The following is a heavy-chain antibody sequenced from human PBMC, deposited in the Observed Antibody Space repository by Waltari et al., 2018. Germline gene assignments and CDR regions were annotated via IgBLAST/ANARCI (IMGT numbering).Heavy chain of an antibody. J-gene: IGHJ3*02. CDR1: GFTFSSYG. D-gene: IGHD6-19*01. CDR2: ISYDGSNK. Sequence: QVQLVESGGGVVQPGRSLRLSCAASGFTFSSYGMHWVRQAPGKGLEWVAVISYDGSNKYYADSVKGRFTISRDNSKNTLYLQMNSLRAEDTAVYYCAKRTYSSGWYTSPDAFDIWGPRDNGHRLF. V-gene: IGHV3-30*18. CDR3: AKRTYSSGWYTSPDAFDI.